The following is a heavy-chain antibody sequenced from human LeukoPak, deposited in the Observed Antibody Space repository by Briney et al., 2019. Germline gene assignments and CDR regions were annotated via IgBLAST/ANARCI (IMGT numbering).Heavy chain of an antibody. V-gene: IGHV3-21*01. CDR1: GFTFSSYS. D-gene: IGHD3-10*01. Sequence: GGSLRLSCAASGFTFSSYSMNWVSQAPGKGLEWVSSISSSSSYIYYADSVKGRFTISRDNAKNSLYLQMNSLRAEDTAVYYCARAVGYGSGSFDPWGQGTLVTVSS. CDR2: ISSSSSYI. J-gene: IGHJ5*02. CDR3: ARAVGYGSGSFDP.